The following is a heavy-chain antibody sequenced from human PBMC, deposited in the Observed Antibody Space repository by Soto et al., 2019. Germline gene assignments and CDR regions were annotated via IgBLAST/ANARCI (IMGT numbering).Heavy chain of an antibody. Sequence: GGALRLSCAASGITFKNFAMSWVRQAPGKGLEWVSAITNTGDTYYADSVKGRFTISRDNSKNTLYLQMSSLRAEDTAIYYCAGTTVVALWGVQGT. CDR1: GITFKNFA. D-gene: IGHD3-22*01. CDR3: AGTTVVALW. CDR2: ITNTGDT. J-gene: IGHJ1*01. V-gene: IGHV3-23*01.